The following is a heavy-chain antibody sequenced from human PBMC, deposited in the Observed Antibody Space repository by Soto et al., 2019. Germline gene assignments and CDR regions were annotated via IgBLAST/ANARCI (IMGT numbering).Heavy chain of an antibody. CDR2: IYHSGST. Sequence: SETLSLTCAVSGGSISSSNWWSWVRQPPGKGLEWIGEIYHSGSTNYNPSLKSRVTISVDKSKNQFSLKLSSVTAANTAVYYCASSYYYDSSGYYPFDSWGQGTLVTVSS. CDR1: GGSISSSNW. CDR3: ASSYYYDSSGYYPFDS. J-gene: IGHJ4*02. D-gene: IGHD3-22*01. V-gene: IGHV4-4*02.